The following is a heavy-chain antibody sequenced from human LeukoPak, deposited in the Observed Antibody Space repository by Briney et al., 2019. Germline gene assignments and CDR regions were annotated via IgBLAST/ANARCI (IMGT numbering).Heavy chain of an antibody. D-gene: IGHD1-26*01. V-gene: IGHV3-21*01. CDR3: ARESIVGATGY. CDR2: ISSSSSYI. Sequence: GGSLRLSCAASGFTFITYSMNWVRQAPGKGLEWVSSISSSSSYIYYADSVKGRFTISRDNAKNSLYLQMNSLRAEDTAVYYCARESIVGATGYWGQGTLVTVSS. CDR1: GFTFITYS. J-gene: IGHJ4*02.